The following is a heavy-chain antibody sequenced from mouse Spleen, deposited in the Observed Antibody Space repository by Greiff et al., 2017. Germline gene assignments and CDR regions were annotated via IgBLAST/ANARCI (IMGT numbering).Heavy chain of an antibody. V-gene: IGHV1-59*01. CDR1: GYTFTSYW. D-gene: IGHD2-1*01. CDR3: ARYGNYAFDY. J-gene: IGHJ2*01. Sequence: QVQLKQPGAELVRPGTSVKLSCKASGYTFTSYWMHWVKQRPGQGLEWIGVIDPSDSYTNYNQKFKGKATLTVDTSSSTAYMQLSSLTSEDSAVYYCARYGNYAFDYWGQGTTLTVSS. CDR2: IDPSDSYT.